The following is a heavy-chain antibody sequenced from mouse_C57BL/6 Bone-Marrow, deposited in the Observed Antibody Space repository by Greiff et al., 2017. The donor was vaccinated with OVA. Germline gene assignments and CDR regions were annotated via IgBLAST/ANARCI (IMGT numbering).Heavy chain of an antibody. Sequence: QVQLKESGAELARPGASVKLSCKASGYTFTSYGISWVKQRTGQGLEWIGEIYPRSGNTYYNEKFKGKATLTADKSSSTAYMELRSLTSEDSAVYFCARLFIGFAYWGQGTLVTVSA. D-gene: IGHD1-1*01. CDR1: GYTFTSYG. J-gene: IGHJ3*01. V-gene: IGHV1-81*01. CDR3: ARLFIGFAY. CDR2: IYPRSGNT.